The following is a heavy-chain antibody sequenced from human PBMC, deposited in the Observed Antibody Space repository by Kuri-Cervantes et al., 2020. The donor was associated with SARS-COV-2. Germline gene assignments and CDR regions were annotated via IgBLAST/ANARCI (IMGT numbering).Heavy chain of an antibody. CDR2: ISDSGTTT. Sequence: ETLSLTCAASGFTFSSYSMNWVRQAPGKGLEWVSYISDSGTTTKYADSVKGRFTISRDNSKNTLYLQMDSLRADDTAVYYCAKDPHGIVVVVAAIDQWGQGTLVTVSS. J-gene: IGHJ4*02. CDR3: AKDPHGIVVVVAAIDQ. D-gene: IGHD2-15*01. V-gene: IGHV3-48*01. CDR1: GFTFSSYS.